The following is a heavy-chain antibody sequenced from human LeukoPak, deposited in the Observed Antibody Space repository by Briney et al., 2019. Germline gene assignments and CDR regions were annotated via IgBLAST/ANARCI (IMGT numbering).Heavy chain of an antibody. CDR3: ARARRRGWLQFDAFDI. V-gene: IGHV4-34*01. D-gene: IGHD5-24*01. CDR1: GGSFSGYY. Sequence: SETLSLTCAVYGGSFSGYYWSWIRQPPGKGLEWIGEINHSGSTNYNPSLKSRVTISVDTSKNQFSLQLNSVTPEDTAVYYCARARRRGWLQFDAFDIWGQGTMVTVSS. J-gene: IGHJ3*02. CDR2: INHSGST.